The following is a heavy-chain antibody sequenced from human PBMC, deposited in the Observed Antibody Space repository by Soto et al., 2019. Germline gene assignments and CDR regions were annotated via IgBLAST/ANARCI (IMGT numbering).Heavy chain of an antibody. J-gene: IGHJ3*02. CDR2: IYWSGDE. V-gene: IGHV2-5*01. Sequence: TLVNPTQTLTLTCSFSGFSLTTSGVGVGWIRQPPGKALEWLAHIYWSGDEHYRPSLKSRLSITKDASKNQVVLTMTNMDPVDTATYYCARGVATRPVFAFDIWGQGTMVTVSS. D-gene: IGHD6-6*01. CDR1: GFSLTTSGVG. CDR3: ARGVATRPVFAFDI.